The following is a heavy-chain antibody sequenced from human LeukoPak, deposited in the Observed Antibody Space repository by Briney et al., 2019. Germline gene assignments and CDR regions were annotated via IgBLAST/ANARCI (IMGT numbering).Heavy chain of an antibody. J-gene: IGHJ6*03. CDR1: GGSFSNYY. V-gene: IGHV4-34*01. CDR2: INHSGST. Sequence: SETLSLTCAVYGGSFSNYYWNWIRQPPGKGLEWIGEINHSGSTNYNSSLESRVALSVDTSRNQFSLKLSSVTAADTAVYYCARGTFTYPSSWFTFERPDNYYYYYMDVWGIGTTVTVSS. D-gene: IGHD6-13*01. CDR3: ARGTFTYPSSWFTFERPDNYYYYYMDV.